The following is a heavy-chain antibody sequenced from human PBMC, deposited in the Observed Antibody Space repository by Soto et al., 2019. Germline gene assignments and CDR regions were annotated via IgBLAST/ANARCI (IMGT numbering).Heavy chain of an antibody. J-gene: IGHJ4*02. D-gene: IGHD6-13*01. Sequence: GESLKISCQVSGYTSSSYWISWVRQKSGKGLEWMGRIDPSDSQTNYSPSFRGHVTISADKSIGTAYLQWSSLKASDTAIYYCASPEANGSSWFDFDFWGRGTLVTVSS. CDR2: IDPSDSQT. V-gene: IGHV5-10-1*01. CDR1: GYTSSSYW. CDR3: ASPEANGSSWFDFDF.